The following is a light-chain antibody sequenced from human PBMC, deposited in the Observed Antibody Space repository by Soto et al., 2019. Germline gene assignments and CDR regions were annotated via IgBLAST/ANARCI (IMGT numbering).Light chain of an antibody. V-gene: IGKV3-20*01. CDR1: QSVSYY. J-gene: IGKJ5*01. Sequence: EILMTQSPATLSVSPGERVTFSCRASQSVSYYLAWYQQKPGQAPRLLIYGASNRATGIPDRFSGSGSGTDFTLTISRLEPEDFAVYYCQQYGSPGTFGQGTRLEI. CDR3: QQYGSPGT. CDR2: GAS.